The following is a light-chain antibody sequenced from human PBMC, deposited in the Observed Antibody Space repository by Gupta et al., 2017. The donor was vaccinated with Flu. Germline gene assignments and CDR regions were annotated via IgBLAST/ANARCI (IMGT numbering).Light chain of an antibody. CDR3: VLYMGSGMWV. CDR2: STN. J-gene: IGLJ3*02. V-gene: IGLV8-61*01. Sequence: QTVVTQEASFSVSPGGTATLTCGLSSGSVSTTYYPSWYQQTPGQAPRTLIYSTNTRSSGVPDRFSGSILGKKAALTITGAQADDESDYYCVLYMGSGMWVFGGGTRLTVL. CDR1: SGSVSTTYY.